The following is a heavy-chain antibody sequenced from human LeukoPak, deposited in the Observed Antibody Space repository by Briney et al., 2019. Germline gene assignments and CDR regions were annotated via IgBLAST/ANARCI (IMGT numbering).Heavy chain of an antibody. CDR3: AKSTSPIGYDAFDI. Sequence: GGSLRLSCAASGFTFDDYAMHWVRQAPGKGLEWVSGISWNSGSIGYADSVKGRFTISRDNAKNSLYLQMNSLRAEDTALYYCAKSTSPIGYDAFDIWGPGTMVTVSS. CDR1: GFTFDDYA. D-gene: IGHD3-16*01. CDR2: ISWNSGSI. V-gene: IGHV3-9*01. J-gene: IGHJ3*02.